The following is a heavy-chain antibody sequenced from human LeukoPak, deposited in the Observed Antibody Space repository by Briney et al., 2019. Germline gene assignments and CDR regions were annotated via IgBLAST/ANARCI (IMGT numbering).Heavy chain of an antibody. V-gene: IGHV3-48*01. CDR2: ISGSSGNI. D-gene: IGHD6-13*01. CDR3: ARVTDSSSWVIAY. CDR1: GFTFSNYG. Sequence: GGSLRPSCAASGFTFSNYGMTWVRQAPGKGLEWVSYISGSSGNIYYADSVEGRFTISRDNAKNTLYLQMNSLRAEDTAVYYCARVTDSSSWVIAYWGQVTMVTVSS. J-gene: IGHJ4*02.